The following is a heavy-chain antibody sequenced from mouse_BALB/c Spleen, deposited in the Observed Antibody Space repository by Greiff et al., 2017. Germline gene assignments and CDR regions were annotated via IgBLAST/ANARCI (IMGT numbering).Heavy chain of an antibody. D-gene: IGHD1-1*01. Sequence: VMLVESGAELVRPGTSVKMSCKAAGYTFTNYWIGWVKQRPGHGLEWIGDIYPGGGYTNYNEKFKGKATLTADTSSSTAYMQLSSLTSEDSAIYYCARRDIYYGSRENWFAYWGQGTLVTVSA. CDR3: ARRDIYYGSRENWFAY. J-gene: IGHJ3*01. V-gene: IGHV1-63*02. CDR2: IYPGGGYT. CDR1: GYTFTNYW.